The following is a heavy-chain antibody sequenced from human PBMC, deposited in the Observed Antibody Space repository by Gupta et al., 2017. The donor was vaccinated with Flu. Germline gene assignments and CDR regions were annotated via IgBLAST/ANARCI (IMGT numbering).Heavy chain of an antibody. V-gene: IGHV3-23*04. CDR1: GFTFSSYA. CDR3: AKTQSLLWFGELWGSEYFDY. CDR2: ISGSGGST. J-gene: IGHJ4*02. Sequence: EVQLVESGGGLVQPGGSLRLSCAASGFTFSSYAISWVRQAPGKGLELVSAISGSGGSTYYADSVKGRFPISRDNSKNTLYLQMNSLRAEDTAVYYCAKTQSLLWFGELWGSEYFDYWGQGTLVTVSS. D-gene: IGHD3-10*01.